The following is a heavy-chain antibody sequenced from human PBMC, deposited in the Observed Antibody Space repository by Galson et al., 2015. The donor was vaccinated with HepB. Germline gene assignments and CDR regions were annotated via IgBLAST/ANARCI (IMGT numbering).Heavy chain of an antibody. CDR3: AREQPHCTNGVCYRSSDFDY. CDR1: GGTFSSYA. Sequence: CKASGGTFSSYAISWVRQAPGQGLEWMGGVIPIFGTANYAQKFQGRVTITADESTSTAYMELSSLRSEDTAVYYCAREQPHCTNGVCYRSSDFDYWGQGTLVTVSS. CDR2: VIPIFGTA. D-gene: IGHD2-8*01. J-gene: IGHJ4*02. V-gene: IGHV1-69*01.